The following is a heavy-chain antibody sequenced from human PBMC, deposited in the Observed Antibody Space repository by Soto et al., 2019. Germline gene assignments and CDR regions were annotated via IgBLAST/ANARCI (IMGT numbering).Heavy chain of an antibody. V-gene: IGHV4-59*01. J-gene: IGHJ4*02. CDR1: GASISSYY. Sequence: SETLSLTYTVSGASISSYYWSWIRQTPGKGLEWIGYIYYTGRTNYNPYLKSRVYFSVDTSKNQFSLKLRSVTAADTAVYYCARYYCPGGTCYYIDYWGQGTLVTVSS. CDR2: IYYTGRT. D-gene: IGHD2-15*01. CDR3: ARYYCPGGTCYYIDY.